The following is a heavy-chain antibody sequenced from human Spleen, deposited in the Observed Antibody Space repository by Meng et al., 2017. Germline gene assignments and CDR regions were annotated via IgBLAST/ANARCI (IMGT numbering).Heavy chain of an antibody. D-gene: IGHD2-2*01. V-gene: IGHV1-46*01. J-gene: IGHJ3*02. CDR2: INPSGGST. Sequence: ASVKVSCKASGYTFTGYYMHWVRQAPGQGLEWMGIINPSGGSTSYAQKFQGRVTMTRDTSTSTVYMELSSLRSEDTAVYYCARDQLGYCTSTSCYADDAFDIWGQGTMVTVSS. CDR1: GYTFTGYY. CDR3: ARDQLGYCTSTSCYADDAFDI.